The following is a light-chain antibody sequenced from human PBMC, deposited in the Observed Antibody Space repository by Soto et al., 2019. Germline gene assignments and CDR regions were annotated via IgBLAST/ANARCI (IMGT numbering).Light chain of an antibody. CDR1: QTIFNW. CDR2: DAS. CDR3: QQYKSYPWT. Sequence: DIQMTQSPSTLSASVGDRVTITCRASQTIFNWLAWYQRKPGRAPNLLIYDASSLQSGVPSTFSGSGSGTEFTLTISSLQPGDFATYYCQQYKSYPWTFGQGTKVEIK. V-gene: IGKV1-5*01. J-gene: IGKJ1*01.